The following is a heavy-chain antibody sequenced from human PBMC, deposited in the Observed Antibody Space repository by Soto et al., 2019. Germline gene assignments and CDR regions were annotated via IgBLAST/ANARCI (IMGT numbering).Heavy chain of an antibody. Sequence: ASVKVSCKASGGTFSSYAISWVRQAPGQGLEWMGGIIPIFGTANYAQKFQGRVTITADESTSTAYMELSSLRSEDTAVYYCARDAILRFLEWLPSGMDVWGQGTTVTVS. D-gene: IGHD3-3*01. V-gene: IGHV1-69*13. CDR1: GGTFSSYA. CDR2: IIPIFGTA. CDR3: ARDAILRFLEWLPSGMDV. J-gene: IGHJ6*02.